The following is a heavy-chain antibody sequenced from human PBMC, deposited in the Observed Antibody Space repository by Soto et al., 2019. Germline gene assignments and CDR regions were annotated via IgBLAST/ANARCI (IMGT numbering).Heavy chain of an antibody. V-gene: IGHV3-23*01. J-gene: IGHJ5*02. CDR1: GFTFSSYA. CDR2: ISGSGGST. CDR3: ARGPGNWNDDNWFDP. D-gene: IGHD1-1*01. Sequence: PGGSLRLSCAASGFTFSSYAMSWVRQAPGKGLEWVSAISGSGGSTYYADSVKGRFTISRDNSRNTLYLQMNSLRAEDTAVYYCARGPGNWNDDNWFDPWGQGTLVTVSS.